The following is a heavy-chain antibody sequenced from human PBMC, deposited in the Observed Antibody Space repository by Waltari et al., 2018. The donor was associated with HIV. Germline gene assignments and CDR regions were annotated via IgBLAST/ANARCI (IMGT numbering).Heavy chain of an antibody. J-gene: IGHJ4*02. CDR1: GYTFTAYY. Sequence: QEQLVQSGAEVKKPGASVKVSCKASGYTFTAYYMPWVRQAPGQGLEWMGWINPKSGGTNYAQKFQGRVTMTRDTSISTAYMELSSLRSDDTAVYYCALYCSGGNCFFDYWGQGTLVTVSS. D-gene: IGHD2-15*01. CDR2: INPKSGGT. V-gene: IGHV1-2*02. CDR3: ALYCSGGNCFFDY.